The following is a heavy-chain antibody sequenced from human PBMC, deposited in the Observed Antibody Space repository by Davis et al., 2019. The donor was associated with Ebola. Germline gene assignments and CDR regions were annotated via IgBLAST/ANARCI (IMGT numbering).Heavy chain of an antibody. CDR2: IYPGDSDT. V-gene: IGHV5-51*01. J-gene: IGHJ4*02. CDR3: ARPAASVGLEELDY. Sequence: GESLKISCQGSGYRFTSYWIAWVRQTPGKGLEWMGIIYPGDSDTRYSPSFQDQVTFSVDKSINTAYLQWSSLKASDTAIYYCARPAASVGLEELDYWGQGTLLTVSS. D-gene: IGHD6-13*01. CDR1: GYRFTSYW.